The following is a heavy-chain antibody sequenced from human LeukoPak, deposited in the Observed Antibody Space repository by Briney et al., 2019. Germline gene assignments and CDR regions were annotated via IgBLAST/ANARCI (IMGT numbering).Heavy chain of an antibody. J-gene: IGHJ4*02. CDR1: GYTFTSYY. Sequence: ASVTVSCKASGYTFTSYYMHWVRQAPGQGLEWMGLINPSGGSTNYAQRAQGRVSMTTDPSTSTAFMELRSLKSDDTALYYCTRDEPYSSGWYYFDYWGQGTLVTVSA. CDR3: TRDEPYSSGWYYFDY. CDR2: INPSGGST. V-gene: IGHV1-46*01. D-gene: IGHD6-19*01.